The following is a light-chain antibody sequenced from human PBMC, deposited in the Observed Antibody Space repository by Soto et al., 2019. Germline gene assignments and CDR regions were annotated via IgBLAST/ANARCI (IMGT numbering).Light chain of an antibody. V-gene: IGLV2-14*03. CDR3: SSYTSSNTSVV. J-gene: IGLJ2*01. CDR1: SSDVGGYNS. CDR2: DVN. Sequence: QSVLTQPASVSGSPGQSITISCTGTSSDVGGYNSVSWYQQHPGKALKLMIYDVNNRPSGVSDRFSGSKSVNTASLTISGLQSEDEADFYCSSYTSSNTSVVFGGGTKLTVL.